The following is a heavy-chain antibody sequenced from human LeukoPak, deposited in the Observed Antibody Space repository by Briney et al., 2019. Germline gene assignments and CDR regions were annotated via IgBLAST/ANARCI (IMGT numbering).Heavy chain of an antibody. CDR3: AKYSGYDSGDEYYFDY. J-gene: IGHJ4*02. CDR1: GFTFSSHG. Sequence: GGSLRLSCAASGFTFSSHGMNWVRQAPGKGLEWVSGISPNGVITYYADSVKGRFTISRDNSKNTLYLQMNSLRAEDTAVYYCAKYSGYDSGDEYYFDYWGQGTLVTVSS. V-gene: IGHV3-23*01. D-gene: IGHD5-12*01. CDR2: ISPNGVIT.